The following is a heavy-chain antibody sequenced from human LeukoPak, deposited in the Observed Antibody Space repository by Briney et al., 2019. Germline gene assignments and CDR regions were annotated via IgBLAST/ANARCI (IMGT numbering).Heavy chain of an antibody. Sequence: GESLKISFQGSGYSFTSYWIGWVRQMPGKGLAWMGIIYPGDSDTRYSPSFQGQVTISADKSISTAYLQWSSLKASDTAMYYCARRWTNYGGRYDSWGPGTLVTVSS. CDR2: IYPGDSDT. V-gene: IGHV5-51*01. CDR1: GYSFTSYW. J-gene: IGHJ4*02. D-gene: IGHD4-17*01. CDR3: ARRWTNYGGRYDS.